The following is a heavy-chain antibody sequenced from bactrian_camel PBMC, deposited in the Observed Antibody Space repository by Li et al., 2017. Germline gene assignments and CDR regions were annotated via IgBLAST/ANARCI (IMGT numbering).Heavy chain of an antibody. Sequence: VQLVESGGGSVQAGGSLRLSCVASQFTFSSYDMAWIRQAPGKGLEWVSSIKSDASTSYFASSMKGRFTISQDNAKNTVYLQMNSLKPEDTAMYYCAANFGPYCSGPYLARRANFVGQGTQVTVS. V-gene: IGHV3S40*01. J-gene: IGHJ4*01. D-gene: IGHD1*01. CDR2: IKSDASTS. CDR1: QFTFSSYD.